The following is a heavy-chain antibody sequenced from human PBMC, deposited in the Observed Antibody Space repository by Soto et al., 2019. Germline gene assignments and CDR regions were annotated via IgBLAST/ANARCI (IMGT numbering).Heavy chain of an antibody. J-gene: IGHJ4*02. CDR1: GGSISSGGYY. CDR3: ARVLARPPRYYFDY. CDR2: IYYSGST. Sequence: SETLSLTCTVSGGSISSGGYYWSWIRQHPGKGLEWIGYIYYSGSTYYNPSLKSRVTISVDTSKNQFSLKLSSVTAADTAVYYCARVLARPPRYYFDYWGQGTLVTVSS. D-gene: IGHD2-2*02. V-gene: IGHV4-31*03.